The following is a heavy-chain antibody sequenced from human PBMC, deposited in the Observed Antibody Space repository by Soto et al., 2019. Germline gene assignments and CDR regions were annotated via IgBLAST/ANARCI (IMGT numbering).Heavy chain of an antibody. V-gene: IGHV3-23*01. CDR3: AGVYYGGDSVNNF. CDR1: GFTVTSNG. J-gene: IGHJ4*02. CDR2: ISPNGQGI. D-gene: IGHD4-17*01. Sequence: VGSLILSCGVSGFTVTSNGVSWVRPAPGKGLEWVSAISPNGQGIWYADSVKGRFTISRDISRNTLDLQMNSLGGDDTAVYYCAGVYYGGDSVNNFWGQGTLVTVSS.